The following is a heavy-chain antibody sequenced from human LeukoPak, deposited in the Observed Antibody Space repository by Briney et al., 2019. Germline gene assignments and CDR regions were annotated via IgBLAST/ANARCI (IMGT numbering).Heavy chain of an antibody. Sequence: GGSLRLSCAASGFTFSSYSMNWVRQAPGKGLEWVSYISSSSSTIYYADSAKGRFTISRDNAKNSLYLQMNSLRAEDTAVYYCARRNYDSSGYYYYYYGMDVWGQGTTVTVSS. D-gene: IGHD3-22*01. V-gene: IGHV3-48*04. CDR1: GFTFSSYS. CDR3: ARRNYDSSGYYYYYYGMDV. CDR2: ISSSSSTI. J-gene: IGHJ6*02.